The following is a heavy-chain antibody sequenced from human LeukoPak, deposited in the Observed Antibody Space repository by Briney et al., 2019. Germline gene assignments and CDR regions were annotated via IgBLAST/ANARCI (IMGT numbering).Heavy chain of an antibody. CDR1: YDSIGTYL. J-gene: IGHJ3*02. Sequence: SETLSLTCTVSYDSIGTYLWNWVRQPAGKGLERIGRIFASGSTFYSPSLKSRVTMSVDTSKSQFSLKLNSVTAADTAVYYCARDQVGMAFDIWGQGTMVTVSS. CDR3: ARDQVGMAFDI. V-gene: IGHV4-4*07. D-gene: IGHD3-10*01. CDR2: IFASGST.